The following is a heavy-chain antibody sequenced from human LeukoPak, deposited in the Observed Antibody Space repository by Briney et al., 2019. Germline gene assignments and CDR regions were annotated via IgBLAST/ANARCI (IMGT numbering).Heavy chain of an antibody. V-gene: IGHV4-59*02. D-gene: IGHD6-19*01. CDR3: ARGSGWYPH. CDR1: GGSVGSNY. CDR2: ISYSGDT. Sequence: SETLSLTCSVAGGSVGSNYWSWVRQPPGKGLEWIGYISYSGDTKYNPSLKSRLSMSVDTSKNQCSLMLTSVTAADTAVYYCARGSGWYPHWGQGTLVTVSS. J-gene: IGHJ1*01.